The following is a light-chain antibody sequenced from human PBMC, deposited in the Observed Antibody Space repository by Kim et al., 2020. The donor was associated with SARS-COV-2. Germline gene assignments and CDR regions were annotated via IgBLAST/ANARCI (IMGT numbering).Light chain of an antibody. Sequence: EIVLTQSPATLSLSPGERATLSCRASQSVSTYLAWYQQKPGQAPRLLIFDASNRATGIPARFSGSGSETDFTLTISSLEPEDFAVYYCQPRSNWPPITFGQGTRLEIK. CDR1: QSVSTY. CDR2: DAS. V-gene: IGKV3-11*01. J-gene: IGKJ5*01. CDR3: QPRSNWPPIT.